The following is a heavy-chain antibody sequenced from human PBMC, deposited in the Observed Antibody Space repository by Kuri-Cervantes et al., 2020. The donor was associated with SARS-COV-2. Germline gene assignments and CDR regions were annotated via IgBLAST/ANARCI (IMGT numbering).Heavy chain of an antibody. Sequence: GGSLRLSCTTSGFSFSSYSMSWVRQAPERGLEWVPYISSSGSYKYYADSVKGRFTISRDKTENSLHLQMNSMSAEDTAVYYCARGGHFTNGVSFGDFYFGLWGRGALVTVSS. V-gene: IGHV3-21*01. CDR3: ARGGHFTNGVSFGDFYFGL. CDR2: ISSSGSYK. CDR1: GFSFSSYS. J-gene: IGHJ2*01. D-gene: IGHD2-8*01.